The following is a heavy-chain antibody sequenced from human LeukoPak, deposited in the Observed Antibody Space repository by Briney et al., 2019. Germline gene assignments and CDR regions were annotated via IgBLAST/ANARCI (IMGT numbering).Heavy chain of an antibody. V-gene: IGHV3-7*01. CDR2: IKTDGSEK. D-gene: IGHD3-22*01. J-gene: IGHJ1*01. CDR1: GFTFSNYW. CDR3: ATYSSLNRREFQF. Sequence: SGGSLRLSCEGSGFTFSNYWMGWVRQAPGKGLQWVANIKTDGSEKYYVDSVKGRFTISRDNAKNSLYLQMNSLRAEDTAVYYYATYSSLNRREFQFWGQGTLLTVSS.